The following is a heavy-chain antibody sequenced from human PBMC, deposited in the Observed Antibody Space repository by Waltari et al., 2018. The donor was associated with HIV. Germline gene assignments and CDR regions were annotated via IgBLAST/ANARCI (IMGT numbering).Heavy chain of an antibody. CDR1: GVTFNNFS. CDR2: ISGSGGTT. V-gene: IGHV3-23*04. CDR3: AKAVMETVVSSPVDC. Sequence: EVQLVEYGGGLVQPGGSLRLYCTASGVTFNNFSLRWVRQAPGKGLEWVSVISGSGGTTYYADSVKGRFTVSRDNFKNTVYLQMNSLRAGDTAIYYCAKAVMETVVSSPVDCWGQGALVTVSS. J-gene: IGHJ4*02. D-gene: IGHD2-8*01.